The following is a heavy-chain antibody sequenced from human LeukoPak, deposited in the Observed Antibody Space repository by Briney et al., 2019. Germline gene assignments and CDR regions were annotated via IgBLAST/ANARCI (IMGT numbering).Heavy chain of an antibody. D-gene: IGHD6-13*01. Sequence: ASVKVSCKASGYTFTSYDINWVRQATGQGLEWMGWMNPNSGNTGYVQKFQGRVTITRNTSINTAYMELSSLRSEDTAVYYCARTSSTPGDYWGQGTLVTVSS. CDR2: MNPNSGNT. J-gene: IGHJ4*02. CDR3: ARTSSTPGDY. V-gene: IGHV1-8*03. CDR1: GYTFTSYD.